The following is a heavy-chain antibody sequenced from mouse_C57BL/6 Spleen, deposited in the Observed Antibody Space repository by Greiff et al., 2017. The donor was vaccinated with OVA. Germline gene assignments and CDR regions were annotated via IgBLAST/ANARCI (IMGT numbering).Heavy chain of an antibody. Sequence: VQGVESGAELVRPGASVTLSCKASGYTFTDYEMHWVKQTPVHGLEWIGAIDPETGGTAYNQKFKGKAILTADKSSSTAYMELRSLTSEDSAVYYCTRSDYDYDRGYAMDYWGQGTSVTVSS. CDR1: GYTFTDYE. CDR2: IDPETGGT. J-gene: IGHJ4*01. V-gene: IGHV1-15*01. CDR3: TRSDYDYDRGYAMDY. D-gene: IGHD2-4*01.